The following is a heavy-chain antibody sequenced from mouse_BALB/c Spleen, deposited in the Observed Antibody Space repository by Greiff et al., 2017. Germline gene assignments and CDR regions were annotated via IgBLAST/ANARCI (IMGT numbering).Heavy chain of an antibody. CDR3: ARHYYGSSYGFAY. V-gene: IGHV1-9*01. CDR1: GYTFSSYW. CDR2: ILPGSGST. J-gene: IGHJ3*01. D-gene: IGHD1-1*01. Sequence: VQGVESGAELMKPGASVKISCKATGYTFSSYWIEWVQQRPGHGLEWIGEILPGSGSTNSNEKFKGKATFTADTSSNTAYMQLSSLTSEDSAVYYCARHYYGSSYGFAYWGQGTLVTVSA.